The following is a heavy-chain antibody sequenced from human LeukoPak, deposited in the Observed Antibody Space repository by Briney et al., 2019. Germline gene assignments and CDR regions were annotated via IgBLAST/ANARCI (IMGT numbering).Heavy chain of an antibody. Sequence: SDTLSLACAVSGYSISSSNWWGWIRQPPGKGLEWIGYIYYTGSIYYNPSLKSRVTMSVDKSRNQFSLKLSSVTAVDTAVYFCARTDSYGYVHDFWGQGTLVTVSS. D-gene: IGHD5-18*01. CDR3: ARTDSYGYVHDF. V-gene: IGHV4-28*05. J-gene: IGHJ4*02. CDR2: IYYTGSI. CDR1: GYSISSSNW.